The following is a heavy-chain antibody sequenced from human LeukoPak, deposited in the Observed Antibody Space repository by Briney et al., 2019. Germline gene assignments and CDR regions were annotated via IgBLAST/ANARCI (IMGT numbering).Heavy chain of an antibody. J-gene: IGHJ4*02. CDR2: IKQDGSVK. CDR1: GFTFSSYW. V-gene: IGHV3-7*01. Sequence: GGSLRLSCEGSGFTFSSYWMTWVRQAPGKGLEWVANIKQDGSVKYYMDSVKGRFTISRDNAKNSQFLQMNSLRAEDTAVYYCARIGYSSSSLDYWGQGTLVTVSP. CDR3: ARIGYSSSSLDY. D-gene: IGHD6-6*01.